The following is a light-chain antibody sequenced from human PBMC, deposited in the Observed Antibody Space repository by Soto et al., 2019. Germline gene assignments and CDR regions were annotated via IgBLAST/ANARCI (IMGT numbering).Light chain of an antibody. V-gene: IGKV3-15*01. CDR1: QSVSSD. CDR3: HQRQSWPRT. CDR2: GAS. J-gene: IGKJ1*01. Sequence: EIVMTQSPATLSVSPGGRAPLSCRASQSVSSDLAWYHQKPGQAPRLLIYGASTRATGIPARFSGSGSGTDFTLTISDVQPEDFALYYCHQRQSWPRTFGQGTKVDIK.